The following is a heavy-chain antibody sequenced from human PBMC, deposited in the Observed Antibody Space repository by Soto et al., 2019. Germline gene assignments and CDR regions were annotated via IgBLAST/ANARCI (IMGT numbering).Heavy chain of an antibody. V-gene: IGHV1-69*01. J-gene: IGHJ2*01. CDR3: ARAEVGDYVFWYFDL. Sequence: QVQLVQSGAEVKKPGSSVKVSCKASGGTFSSYAISWVRQAPGQGLEWMGGIIPIFGTANYAQKFQGRGTITADDSTSTAYMELSSLRSEDTAVYYCARAEVGDYVFWYFDLWGRGTLVTVSS. CDR2: IIPIFGTA. CDR1: GGTFSSYA. D-gene: IGHD4-17*01.